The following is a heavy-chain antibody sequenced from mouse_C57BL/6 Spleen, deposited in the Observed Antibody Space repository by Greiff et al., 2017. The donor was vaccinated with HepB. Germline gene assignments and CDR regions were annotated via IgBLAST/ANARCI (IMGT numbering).Heavy chain of an antibody. CDR3: ARKDYGSSYAMDY. CDR1: GFNIKDYY. V-gene: IGHV14-2*01. CDR2: IDPEDGET. D-gene: IGHD1-1*01. J-gene: IGHJ4*01. Sequence: EVQLQQSGAELVKPGASVKLSCTASGFNIKDYYMHWVKQRTEQGLEWIGRIDPEDGETKYAPQFQGKATITADTSSNTAYLQLSSLTSEDTAVYYCARKDYGSSYAMDYWGQGTSVTVSS.